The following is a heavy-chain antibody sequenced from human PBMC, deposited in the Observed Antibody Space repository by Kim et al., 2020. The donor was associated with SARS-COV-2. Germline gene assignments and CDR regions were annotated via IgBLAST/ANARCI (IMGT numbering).Heavy chain of an antibody. CDR1: GGSFSGYY. CDR3: ARRLRRGRREGPTTVTTAIYYYYGRDV. D-gene: IGHD4-17*01. CDR2: INHSGST. J-gene: IGHJ6*02. V-gene: IGHV4-34*01. Sequence: SETLSLTCAVYGGSFSGYYWSWIRQPPGKGLEWIGEINHSGSTNYNPSLKSRVTISVDTSKNQFSLKLSSVTAADTAVYYCARRLRRGRREGPTTVTTAIYYYYGRDVWGQGTTVTVSS.